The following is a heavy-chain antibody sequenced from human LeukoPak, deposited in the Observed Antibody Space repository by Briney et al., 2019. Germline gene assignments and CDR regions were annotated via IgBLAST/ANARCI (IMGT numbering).Heavy chain of an antibody. Sequence: QPGGSLRLSCAASGFTFSNYAMSWVRQAPGKGLQWVSAISGSEGSTNFADSVRGRFTISRDNSKNTLYLQIDSLRAEDTAINYCAKGIAGSRSSSSPDYWGQGTLVAVSS. CDR3: AKGIAGSRSSSSPDY. CDR2: ISGSEGST. CDR1: GFTFSNYA. J-gene: IGHJ4*02. D-gene: IGHD2-2*01. V-gene: IGHV3-23*01.